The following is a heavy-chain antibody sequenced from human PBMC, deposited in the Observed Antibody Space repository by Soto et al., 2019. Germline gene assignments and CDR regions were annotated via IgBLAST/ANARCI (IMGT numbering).Heavy chain of an antibody. J-gene: IGHJ5*02. V-gene: IGHV4-38-2*02. CDR3: AGDLYGSSSNCHGAGWFDP. D-gene: IGHD2-2*01. CDR1: GYSISSGYS. Sequence: SETLSLTCTVSGYSISSGYSWAWIRQPAGKGLEWIGSIYHSVTTYLNPSLKSRINISVDTSKNQFSLKLTSVTAADTAVYYCAGDLYGSSSNCHGAGWFDPWGQGTLVTVSS. CDR2: IYHSVTT.